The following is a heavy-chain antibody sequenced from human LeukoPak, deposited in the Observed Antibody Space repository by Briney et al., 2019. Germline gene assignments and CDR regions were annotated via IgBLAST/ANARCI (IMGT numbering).Heavy chain of an antibody. CDR2: INPSGGST. D-gene: IGHD1-26*01. J-gene: IGHJ3*02. CDR1: GYSFTSYY. V-gene: IGHV1-46*01. Sequence: ASVKVSCKTSGYSFTSYYIHWVRQAPGQGLEWVGIINPSGGSTTYAQKFQGRLTMASDTSTSTVYMELSSLGSEDTAMYYCARSSAYYNEADIWGQGTMVTVSS. CDR3: ARSSAYYNEADI.